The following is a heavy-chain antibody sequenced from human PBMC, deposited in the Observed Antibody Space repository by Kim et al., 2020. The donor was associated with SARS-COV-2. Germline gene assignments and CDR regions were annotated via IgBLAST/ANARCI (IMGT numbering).Heavy chain of an antibody. Sequence: GGSLRLSCEASGFTFSNYDMHWVRQATGKGLEWVSAIGSAGETYYPGSVKGRFIISRENAKNYMYLQMNSLRVGDTGVYYCVRGRLYSSSSGWFDPWGQGTLVTVTS. CDR3: VRGRLYSSSSGWFDP. J-gene: IGHJ5*02. CDR1: GFTFSNYD. V-gene: IGHV3-13*04. CDR2: IGSAGET. D-gene: IGHD6-6*01.